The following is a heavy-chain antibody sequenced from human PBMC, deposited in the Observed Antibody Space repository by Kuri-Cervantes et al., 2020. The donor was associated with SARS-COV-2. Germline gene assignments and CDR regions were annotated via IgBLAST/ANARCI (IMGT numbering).Heavy chain of an antibody. CDR2: IYPGDSDT. J-gene: IGHJ4*02. V-gene: IGHV5-51*01. Sequence: GESLKISCKGSGYSFTTYWIAWVRQMPGKGLEWMGSIYPGDSDTGYSPSFQGQVTISADKSISTAYLQWSSLKASDTAMYYCARHGDGSGSYSIFDYWGQGTLVTVSS. CDR1: GYSFTTYW. CDR3: ARHGDGSGSYSIFDY. D-gene: IGHD3-10*01.